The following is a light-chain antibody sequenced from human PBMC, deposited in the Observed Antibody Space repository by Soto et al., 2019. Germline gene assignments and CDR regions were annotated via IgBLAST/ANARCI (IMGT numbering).Light chain of an antibody. Sequence: QSALTQPASVSGSPGQSITLSCTGTGSDVGGYKYVSWYQQLPGKAPKLMIYDVSYRPSGVSDRFSGSKSGNTASLIISGLQAEDEADYYCSSYASSSPFVFGTGTKVTVL. V-gene: IGLV2-14*01. CDR2: DVS. J-gene: IGLJ1*01. CDR1: GSDVGGYKY. CDR3: SSYASSSPFV.